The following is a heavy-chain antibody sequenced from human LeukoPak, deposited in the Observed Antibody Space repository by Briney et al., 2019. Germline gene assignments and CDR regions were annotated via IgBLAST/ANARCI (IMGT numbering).Heavy chain of an antibody. CDR2: INPSGGST. J-gene: IGHJ4*02. D-gene: IGHD2-15*01. Sequence: ASVKVSCKASGYTFTSYYMHWVRQAPGQGLEWMGIINPSGGSTSYAQKFQGRVTMTRDTSTSTVYMELSSLRSEDTAVYYCARAPVRYCSGGSCYSSNYFDYWGQGTWSPSPQ. CDR3: ARAPVRYCSGGSCYSSNYFDY. CDR1: GYTFTSYY. V-gene: IGHV1-46*01.